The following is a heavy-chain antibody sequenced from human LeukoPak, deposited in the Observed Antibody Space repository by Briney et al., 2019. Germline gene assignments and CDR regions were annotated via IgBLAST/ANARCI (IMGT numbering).Heavy chain of an antibody. CDR3: ARGPTTSGVGTFDY. CDR1: HESFSEHY. CDR2: ISQSGTT. J-gene: IGHJ4*02. V-gene: IGHV4-34*01. Sequence: SEALSLTCAVSHESFSEHYWNWIRQPPGKGLEWIGEISQSGTTHYNPSLKSRVTISVDTSENQLFLRVTSVTAADTVVYYCARGPTTSGVGTFDYWGQGTLVTVSS. D-gene: IGHD3-3*01.